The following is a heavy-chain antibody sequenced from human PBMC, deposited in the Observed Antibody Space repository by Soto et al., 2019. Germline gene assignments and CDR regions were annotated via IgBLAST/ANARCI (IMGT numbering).Heavy chain of an antibody. CDR1: GGSISSSSYY. V-gene: IGHV4-39*07. CDR3: AKKHYSGFDY. CDR2: INYYGST. J-gene: IGHJ4*02. Sequence: SETLSLTCTVSGGSISSSSYYWGWIRQPPGKGLEWIGEINYYGSTVYNPSLKSRVTISIDTSKMQFSLKLTSLTAADTAVYYCAKKHYSGFDYWGQGTLVTVSS. D-gene: IGHD1-26*01.